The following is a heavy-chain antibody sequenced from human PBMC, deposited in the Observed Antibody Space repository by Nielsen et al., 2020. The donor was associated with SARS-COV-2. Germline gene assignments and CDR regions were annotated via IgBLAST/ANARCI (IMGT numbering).Heavy chain of an antibody. Sequence: GESLKISCKGSGYRFGTYWIAWVRQTPGKGLEWMGTIYPGDSDTRYRPSLQGQVTISADKSINTAYLQWSSLKASDSGIYYCARRSYCGADCHAFDIWGQGTLVTVSS. CDR2: IYPGDSDT. CDR3: ARRSYCGADCHAFDI. V-gene: IGHV5-51*01. CDR1: GYRFGTYW. D-gene: IGHD2-21*02. J-gene: IGHJ3*02.